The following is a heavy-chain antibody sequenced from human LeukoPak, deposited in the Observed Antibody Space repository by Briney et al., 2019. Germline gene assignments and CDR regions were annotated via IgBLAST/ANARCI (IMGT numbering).Heavy chain of an antibody. D-gene: IGHD3-9*01. V-gene: IGHV1-2*02. CDR1: GYTFTGYY. CDR3: ARSPHILTGENFDY. CDR2: INPNSGGT. Sequence: ASVKVSCKASGYTFTGYYMHWVRQAPGQGLEWMGWINPNSGGTNYAQKFQGRVTMTRDTSISTAYMELSRLRSDDTAVYFCARSPHILTGENFDYWGQGTLVTVSS. J-gene: IGHJ4*02.